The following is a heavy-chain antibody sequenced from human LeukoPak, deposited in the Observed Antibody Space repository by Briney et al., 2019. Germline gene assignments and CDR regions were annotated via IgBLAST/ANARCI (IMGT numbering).Heavy chain of an antibody. CDR2: ISYDGSNK. V-gene: IGHV3-30*18. Sequence: GGSLRLSCAVSGFTFSSYGMHWVRQAPGKGLEWVAVISYDGSNKYYADSVKGRFTISRDNSKNTLYLQMNSLRAEDTAVYYCAKDRRYYGSGSYNWGQGTLVTVSS. CDR3: AKDRRYYGSGSYN. D-gene: IGHD3-10*01. J-gene: IGHJ4*02. CDR1: GFTFSSYG.